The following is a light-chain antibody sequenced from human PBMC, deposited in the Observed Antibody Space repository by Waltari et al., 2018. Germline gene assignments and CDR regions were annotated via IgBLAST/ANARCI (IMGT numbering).Light chain of an antibody. V-gene: IGLV3-25*03. Sequence: SYDLTQPPSVSVSPGQTARLPFSGNALPNLYSYWYQQKPGQAPLLLIYKDTQRASGIPERFSGSTSGTTVTLTISGVQAEDAADYYCQSADTDFANHVLFGGGTQLTVL. J-gene: IGLJ2*01. CDR3: QSADTDFANHVL. CDR2: KDT. CDR1: ALPNLY.